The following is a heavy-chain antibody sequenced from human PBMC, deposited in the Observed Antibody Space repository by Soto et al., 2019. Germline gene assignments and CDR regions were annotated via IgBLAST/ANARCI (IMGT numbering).Heavy chain of an antibody. Sequence: PGGSLRLSCAASGFTFKNYAMGWIRQAPGKGLEWISEISSSGSTTFYADSAKGRFTISRDNAKNSLYLQMNSLRAEDTAVYYCVGEAAAGSYYYYGMDVWGQGTTVTVSS. J-gene: IGHJ6*02. CDR2: ISSSGSTT. CDR1: GFTFKNYA. D-gene: IGHD6-13*01. V-gene: IGHV3-11*01. CDR3: VGEAAAGSYYYYGMDV.